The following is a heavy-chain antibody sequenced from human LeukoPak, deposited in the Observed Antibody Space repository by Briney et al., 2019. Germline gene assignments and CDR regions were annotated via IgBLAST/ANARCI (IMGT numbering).Heavy chain of an antibody. J-gene: IGHJ4*02. CDR1: GFTFSNAW. CDR3: TTAHYDFWGGYNY. D-gene: IGHD3-3*01. V-gene: IGHV3-15*07. CDR2: IKSKTDGGTT. Sequence: GGSLRLSCAASGFTFSNAWMNWVRQAPGKGLEWVGRIKSKTDGGTTDYAAPVKGRFTISRDDSKNTLYLQMNSLKTEDTAVYYCTTAHYDFWGGYNYWGQGTLVTVSS.